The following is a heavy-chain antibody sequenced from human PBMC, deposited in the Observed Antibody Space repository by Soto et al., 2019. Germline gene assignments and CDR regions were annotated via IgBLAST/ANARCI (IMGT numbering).Heavy chain of an antibody. CDR1: GFTFSSYG. J-gene: IGHJ6*02. Sequence: QVQLVESGGGVVQPGRSLRLSCAASGFTFSSYGMHWVRQAPGKGLEWVAVIWYDGSNKYYADSVKGRFTISRDNSKNTLYLQMNTLRAEDTAVYYCAKTIYGSGSPDYYYYGMDVWGQGTTVTVSS. CDR3: AKTIYGSGSPDYYYYGMDV. D-gene: IGHD3-10*01. V-gene: IGHV3-33*06. CDR2: IWYDGSNK.